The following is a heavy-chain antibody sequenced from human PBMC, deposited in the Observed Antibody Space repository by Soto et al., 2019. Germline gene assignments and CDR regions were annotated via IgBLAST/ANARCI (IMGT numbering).Heavy chain of an antibody. CDR1: GGSISSGGYS. J-gene: IGHJ5*02. V-gene: IGHV4-30-2*01. CDR2: IYHSGST. D-gene: IGHD2-15*01. CDR3: ARAGLPPIGVRNWFDP. Sequence: SETLSLTCAVSGGSISSGGYSWSWIRQPPGKGLEWIGYIYHSGSTYYNPSLKSRVTISVDRSKNQFSLKLSSVTAADTAVYYCARAGLPPIGVRNWFDPWGQGTLVTVSS.